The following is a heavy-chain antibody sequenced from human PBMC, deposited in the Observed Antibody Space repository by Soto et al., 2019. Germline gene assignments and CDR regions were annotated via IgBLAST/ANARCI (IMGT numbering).Heavy chain of an antibody. V-gene: IGHV4-34*01. D-gene: IGHD3-3*01. CDR1: GGSFSGYY. CDR2: INHSGST. Sequence: QVQLQQWGAGLLKPSETLSLTCAVYGGSFSGYYWSWIRQPPGQGLEWIGEINHSGSTNYNPSLKSRVTISVDTSKNQFSLRLSSVTAAATAVYYCARNGSYYDFWSGYYFGGGMDVWGQGTTVTVSS. CDR3: ARNGSYYDFWSGYYFGGGMDV. J-gene: IGHJ6*02.